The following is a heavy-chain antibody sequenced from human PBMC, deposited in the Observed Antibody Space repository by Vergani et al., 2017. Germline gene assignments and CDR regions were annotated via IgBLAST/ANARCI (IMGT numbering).Heavy chain of an antibody. J-gene: IGHJ5*02. CDR1: GDSMNTYY. Sequence: QVQLQESGPGLVKPSETLSLTCSVSGDSMNTYYWTWIRQPPGKGLEWIGYIYDSGDTKYNPSLKSRVTMSLDTSKNQFSLNLYSVTAADTAVYYCARSLNYYGSGRGWFDPWGQGTLVTVSS. CDR3: ARSLNYYGSGRGWFDP. CDR2: IYDSGDT. D-gene: IGHD3-10*01. V-gene: IGHV4-59*12.